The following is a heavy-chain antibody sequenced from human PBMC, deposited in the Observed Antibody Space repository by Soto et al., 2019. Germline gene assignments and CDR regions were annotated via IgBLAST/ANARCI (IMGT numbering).Heavy chain of an antibody. V-gene: IGHV1-3*01. Sequence: ASVKVSCKASGYTFTSYAIHWVRQAPGQRLEWMGWINAGNGNTKYSQKFQGRVTITRDTSASTVYMELSSLRSEDTAVYYCVHSSGYYSFDYWGQGTLVTVSS. CDR2: INAGNGNT. CDR1: GYTFTSYA. CDR3: VHSSGYYSFDY. J-gene: IGHJ4*02. D-gene: IGHD3-22*01.